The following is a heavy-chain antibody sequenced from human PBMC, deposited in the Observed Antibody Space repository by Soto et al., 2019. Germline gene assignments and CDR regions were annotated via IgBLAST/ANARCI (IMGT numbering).Heavy chain of an antibody. J-gene: IGHJ4*02. CDR1: GFTFSNYG. Sequence: GGSLRLSCAASGFTFSNYGMDWVRQAPGKGLEWVAAVVYDGSKKYYADSVKGRFTVSRDNYKNTLFLEMNALRAEDTAVYYCARDRGYRRYFDSSGFWADSWGQGTLVTVPQ. CDR2: VVYDGSKK. V-gene: IGHV3-33*08. CDR3: ARDRGYRRYFDSSGFWADS. D-gene: IGHD3-22*01.